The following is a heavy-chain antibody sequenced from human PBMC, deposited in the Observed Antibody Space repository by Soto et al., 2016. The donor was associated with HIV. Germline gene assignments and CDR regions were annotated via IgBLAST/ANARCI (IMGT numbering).Heavy chain of an antibody. CDR1: GFSIKDHF. D-gene: IGHD3-22*01. J-gene: IGHJ6*02. CDR3: ARDRGIYYYDSSDYGLDV. V-gene: IGHV3-66*01. Sequence: EVQLVESGGGLVQPGGSLRLSCAASGFSIKDHFLNWVRQAPGKGLEWVSVLYSGGSSYYTDSVEGRFTLSRDDSQNTVFLQMNSLRSEDTAVYFCARDRGIYYYDSSDYGLDVWGQGTAVTVSS. CDR2: LYSGGSS.